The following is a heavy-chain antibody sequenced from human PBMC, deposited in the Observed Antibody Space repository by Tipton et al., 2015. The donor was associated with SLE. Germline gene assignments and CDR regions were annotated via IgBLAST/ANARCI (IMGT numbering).Heavy chain of an antibody. CDR3: AGGSGSGWLDY. Sequence: TLSLTCTVSGGSISSYYWSWIRQPAGKGLEWIGYIYTSGSTNYNPSLKSRVTISVDTSKNQFSLKLSSVTAADTAVYYCAGGSGSGWLDYWGQGTLVTVSS. CDR1: GGSISSYY. CDR2: IYTSGST. J-gene: IGHJ4*02. D-gene: IGHD6-19*01. V-gene: IGHV4-4*09.